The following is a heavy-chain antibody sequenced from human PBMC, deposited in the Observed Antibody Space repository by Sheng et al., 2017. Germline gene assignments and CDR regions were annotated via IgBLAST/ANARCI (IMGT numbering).Heavy chain of an antibody. J-gene: IGHJ1*01. V-gene: IGHV3-30*18. CDR2: ISYDGSNK. Sequence: QVQLVESGGGVVQPGRSLRLSCAASGFTFSSYGMHWVRQAPGKGLEWVAVISYDGSNKYYADSVKGRFTISRDNSKNTLYLQMNSLRAEDTAVYYCAKESVVTAIRGYFQHWG. CDR1: GFTFSSYG. CDR3: AKESVVTAIRGYFQH. D-gene: IGHD2-21*02.